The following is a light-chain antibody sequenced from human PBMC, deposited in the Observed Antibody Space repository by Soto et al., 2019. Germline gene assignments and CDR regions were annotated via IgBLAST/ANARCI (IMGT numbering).Light chain of an antibody. CDR1: SSDVGAYSS. CDR3: SSSTSSSTYV. J-gene: IGLJ1*01. Sequence: QSALTQAASVSGSPGQSITISCTGTSSDVGAYSSVSWYQQHPDKAPKLIIYSVSYRSSGVSDRFSGSKSDNTASLTISGLHTEDEADYYCSSSTSSSTYVFGTGTKLTVL. CDR2: SVS. V-gene: IGLV2-14*03.